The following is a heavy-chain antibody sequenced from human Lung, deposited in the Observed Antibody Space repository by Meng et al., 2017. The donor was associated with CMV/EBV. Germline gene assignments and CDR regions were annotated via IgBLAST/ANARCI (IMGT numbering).Heavy chain of an antibody. D-gene: IGHD3-10*01. V-gene: IGHV1-18*01. CDR2: LGADDYDT. CDR1: GFTITGFG. J-gene: IGHJ4*02. CDR3: ARGTPGRSYSDY. Sequence: LEQARPRVKKSGASVQTSCTSSGFTITGFGVSWVRQAPEQGLEWVALLGADDYDTSHSPKFQGRVTVTADRPTATVYMEFLSLRYDDTAVYYCARGTPGRSYSDYWGPGTLVTVSS.